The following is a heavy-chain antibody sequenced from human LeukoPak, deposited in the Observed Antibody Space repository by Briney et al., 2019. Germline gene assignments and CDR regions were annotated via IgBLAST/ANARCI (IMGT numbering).Heavy chain of an antibody. CDR2: ISSSSSYI. Sequence: GGSLRLSCAASGFTFSSYCMNWVRQAPGKGLEWVSSISSSSSYIYYADSVKGRFTISRDNAKNSLYLQMNSLRAEDTAVYYCARAVYYYGSGSYYPLRYWGQGTLVTVSS. D-gene: IGHD3-10*01. CDR1: GFTFSSYC. V-gene: IGHV3-21*01. CDR3: ARAVYYYGSGSYYPLRY. J-gene: IGHJ4*02.